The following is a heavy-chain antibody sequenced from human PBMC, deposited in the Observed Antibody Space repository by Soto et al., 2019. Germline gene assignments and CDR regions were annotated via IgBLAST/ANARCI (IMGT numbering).Heavy chain of an antibody. CDR2: IYYSGST. CDR1: GGSISSGGYY. D-gene: IGHD3-3*01. V-gene: IGHV4-31*03. Sequence: PSETLSLTCTVSGGSISSGGYYWSWIRQHPGKGLEWIGYIYYSGSTYYNPSLKSRVTISVDTSKNQFSLKLSSVTAADTAVYYCARDWSTYGMDVWGQGTTVTVSS. CDR3: ARDWSTYGMDV. J-gene: IGHJ6*02.